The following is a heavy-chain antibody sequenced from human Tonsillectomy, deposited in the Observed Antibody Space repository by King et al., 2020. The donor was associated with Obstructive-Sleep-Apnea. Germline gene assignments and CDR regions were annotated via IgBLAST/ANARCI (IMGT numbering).Heavy chain of an antibody. J-gene: IGHJ4*02. CDR3: VRDRGDYYLDY. Sequence: QLQESGPGLVKPSETLSLTCTVSGGSISSINYYWGWIRQPPGKGLEWIGCIYFTGSTYYNPSLKSRVTISVDTSKNQFSLKLNSVPAADTAVYYCVRDRGDYYLDYWGQGALVTVSS. CDR2: IYFTGST. V-gene: IGHV4-39*07. D-gene: IGHD4-17*01. CDR1: GGSISSINYY.